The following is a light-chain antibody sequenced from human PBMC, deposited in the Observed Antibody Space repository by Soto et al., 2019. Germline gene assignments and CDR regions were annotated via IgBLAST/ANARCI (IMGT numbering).Light chain of an antibody. J-gene: IGKJ4*01. CDR2: DAS. V-gene: IGKV3-20*01. CDR1: QTVRNNY. Sequence: ELVFTQSPGTLSLSPGARATLSCRASQTVRNNYLAWYQQKPGQAPRFLIYDASSRATGIPARFSGGGSGTDFTLTISSLQTEDFAVYYCQQFSSYPLTFGQGTRVEIK. CDR3: QQFSSYPLT.